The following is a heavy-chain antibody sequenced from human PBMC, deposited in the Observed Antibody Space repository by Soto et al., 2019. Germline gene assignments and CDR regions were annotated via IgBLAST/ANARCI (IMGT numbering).Heavy chain of an antibody. CDR2: IKSKTDGGTT. V-gene: IGHV3-15*07. Sequence: GGSLRLSCAASGFTFSNAWMNWVRQAPGKGLEWVGRIKSKTDGGTTDYAAPVKGRFTISRDDSKNTLYLQMNSLKTEDTAVYYCTTDSYYYDSRDAFDIWGQGTMVTVSS. D-gene: IGHD3-22*01. CDR3: TTDSYYYDSRDAFDI. CDR1: GFTFSNAW. J-gene: IGHJ3*02.